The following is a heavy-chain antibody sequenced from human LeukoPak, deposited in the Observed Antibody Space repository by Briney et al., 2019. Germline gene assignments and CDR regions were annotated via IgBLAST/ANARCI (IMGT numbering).Heavy chain of an antibody. CDR2: IYYSGST. D-gene: IGHD2-2*01. CDR1: GGSISSSIYY. J-gene: IGHJ6*02. Sequence: SETLSLTCTVSGGSISSSIYYWGWIRQPPGKGLEWIGSIYYSGSTYYNPSLKSRVTISVDTSKNQFSLKLSSVTAADTAVYYCATNIVVVPAAQYYYYGMDVWGQGTTVTVSS. V-gene: IGHV4-39*01. CDR3: ATNIVVVPAAQYYYYGMDV.